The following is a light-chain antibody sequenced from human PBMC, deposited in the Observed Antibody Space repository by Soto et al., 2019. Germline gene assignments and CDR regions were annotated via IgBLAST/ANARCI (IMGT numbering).Light chain of an antibody. Sequence: QSVLTQSPSASASLGASVKLTCTLSSGHSNYAIAWHQQQPEKGPRYLMKLNSDGSHSKGDGIPARFSGASSGAERYLTISSLQSEDEADYYCQTRGTGVVFGGGTQLTVL. CDR3: QTRGTGVV. V-gene: IGLV4-69*01. J-gene: IGLJ2*01. CDR1: SGHSNYA. CDR2: LNSDGSH.